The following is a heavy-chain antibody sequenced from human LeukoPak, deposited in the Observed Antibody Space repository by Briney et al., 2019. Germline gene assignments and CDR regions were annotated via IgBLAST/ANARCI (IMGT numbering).Heavy chain of an antibody. V-gene: IGHV3-64*01. CDR2: ISSNGGST. CDR1: GFTFSTYG. D-gene: IGHD1-26*01. J-gene: IGHJ5*02. CDR3: ARKYSGSYSFDL. Sequence: GGSLRLSCAASGFTFSTYGMHWVRQAPGKGLEYVSGISSNGGSTYYASSVRGRFTISRDNSKNTLYLQMGSLRAEDMAVYYCARKYSGSYSFDLWGQGTLVTVSS.